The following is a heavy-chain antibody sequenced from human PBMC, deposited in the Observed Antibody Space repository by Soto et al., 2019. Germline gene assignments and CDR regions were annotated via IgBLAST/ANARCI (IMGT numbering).Heavy chain of an antibody. CDR1: GGSISSYY. J-gene: IGHJ4*02. V-gene: IGHV4-59*01. CDR2: IYYSGST. D-gene: IGHD3-10*01. CDR3: ARKGRGSGFDY. Sequence: QVQLQESGPGLVKPSETLSLTCTVSGGSISSYYWSWIRQPPGKGLEWIGYIYYSGSTNYNPSLESRVTISVDTSKNQFSLKLSSVTAADTAVYYCARKGRGSGFDYWGQGTLVTVSS.